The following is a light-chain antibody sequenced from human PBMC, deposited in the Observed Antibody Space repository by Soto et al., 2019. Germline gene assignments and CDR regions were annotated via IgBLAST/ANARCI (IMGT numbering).Light chain of an antibody. CDR1: SSDVGGFNF. CDR2: GVS. V-gene: IGLV2-11*01. Sequence: QSVLTQPRSVSGSPGQSVTISCTGTSSDVGGFNFVSWYQQYPGKAPKLMIFGVSERPSGVPDRFSGSKSGNTASLTISGLQTDDEADYYCCSYSGSHTSWVFGGGTKVTVL. J-gene: IGLJ3*02. CDR3: CSYSGSHTSWV.